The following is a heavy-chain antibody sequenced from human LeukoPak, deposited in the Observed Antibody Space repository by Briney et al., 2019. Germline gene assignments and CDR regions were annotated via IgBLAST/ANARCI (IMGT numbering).Heavy chain of an antibody. J-gene: IGHJ4*02. CDR3: ARVNLMLDY. CDR2: INHSGST. CDR1: GGSFSGYY. D-gene: IGHD1-14*01. Sequence: SETLSLTCAVYGGSFSGYYWGWIRQPPGKGLEWIGEINHSGSTNYNPSLKSRVTISVDTSKNQFSLKLSSVTAADTAVYYCARVNLMLDYWGQGTLVTVSS. V-gene: IGHV4-34*01.